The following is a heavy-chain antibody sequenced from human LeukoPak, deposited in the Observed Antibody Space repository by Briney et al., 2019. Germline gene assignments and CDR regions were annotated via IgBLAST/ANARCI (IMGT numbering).Heavy chain of an antibody. J-gene: IGHJ4*02. CDR1: GGTFSSYA. CDR3: ALSGGTRYTDY. Sequence: ASVKVSCKASGGTFSSYAISWVRQAPGQGLEWMGWMNPNSGNTGYAQKFQGRVTITRNTSISTAYMELSSLRSEDTAVYYCALSGGTRYTDYWGQGTLVTVSS. D-gene: IGHD1-14*01. V-gene: IGHV1-8*03. CDR2: MNPNSGNT.